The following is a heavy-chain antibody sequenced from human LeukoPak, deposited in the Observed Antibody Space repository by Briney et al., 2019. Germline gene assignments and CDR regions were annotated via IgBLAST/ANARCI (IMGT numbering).Heavy chain of an antibody. Sequence: SETLSPTCTVSGGSISSSSYYWGWIRQPPGKGLEWIGSIYYSGSTYYNPSLKSRVTISVDTSKNQFSLKLSSVTAADTAVYYCARDYISPGLNWFDPWGQGTLVTVSS. D-gene: IGHD3-22*01. CDR3: ARDYISPGLNWFDP. J-gene: IGHJ5*02. CDR2: IYYSGST. V-gene: IGHV4-39*07. CDR1: GGSISSSSYY.